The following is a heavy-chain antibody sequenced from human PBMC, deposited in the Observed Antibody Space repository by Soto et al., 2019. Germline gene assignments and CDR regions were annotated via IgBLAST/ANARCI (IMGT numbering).Heavy chain of an antibody. D-gene: IGHD1-7*01. Sequence: PGESLKISCKGSGYSFTTFWIGWVRQMPGEGLELMGIIHPSDSDTRYIQSFEGQVTMSVDRSIRTVYLQWSSLKASDTATYYCAKAVGGTSLDYFDFWGQGTPVTVSS. V-gene: IGHV5-51*01. CDR2: IHPSDSDT. CDR3: AKAVGGTSLDYFDF. CDR1: GYSFTTFW. J-gene: IGHJ4*02.